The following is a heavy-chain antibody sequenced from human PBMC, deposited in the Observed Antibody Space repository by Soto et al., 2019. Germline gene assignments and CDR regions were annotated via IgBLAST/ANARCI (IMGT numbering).Heavy chain of an antibody. V-gene: IGHV1-18*01. Sequence: QVQLVQSGAEVKKPGASVKVSCKASGYTLITYGISWVRQAPGQGLEWMGWINTYNGHTNYAQNLQGRVPMTTDTTTGTAYTELTSLTSDDTAVYYCARRGGGYDSGSFDTGAVDYWGQGTLITVSS. CDR2: INTYNGHT. CDR1: GYTLITYG. J-gene: IGHJ4*02. D-gene: IGHD3-10*01. CDR3: ARRGGGYDSGSFDTGAVDY.